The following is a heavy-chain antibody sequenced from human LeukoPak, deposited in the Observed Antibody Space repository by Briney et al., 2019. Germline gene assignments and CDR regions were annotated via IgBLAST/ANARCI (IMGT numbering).Heavy chain of an antibody. D-gene: IGHD4-11*01. CDR3: ATSTKVVRPDSWDS. V-gene: IGHV4-34*01. Sequence: PSETLSLTCAISGGSFDGYSWSWIRQSPGRGLEWIGEINLGGSTTYNPSLKSRVTLTIDTSKKEASLKLTSVTAADTSIYFCATSTKVVRPDSWDSWGQGTLVTVSS. J-gene: IGHJ4*02. CDR2: INLGGST. CDR1: GGSFDGYS.